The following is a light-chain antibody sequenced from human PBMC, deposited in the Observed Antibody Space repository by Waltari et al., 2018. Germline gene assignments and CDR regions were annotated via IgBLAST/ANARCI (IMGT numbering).Light chain of an antibody. CDR1: PRVVNF. V-gene: IGKV3-11*01. CDR3: QQRSDWPLT. J-gene: IGKJ4*01. Sequence: EIVFTQYPPTLSLSPGARATLSCRASPRVVNFLACYQQKPGQAPRLMIYDASNRATGIPDRFSGSGSGTDFTLTISRVEPEDFAVYYCQQRSDWPLTFGGGTKVEI. CDR2: DAS.